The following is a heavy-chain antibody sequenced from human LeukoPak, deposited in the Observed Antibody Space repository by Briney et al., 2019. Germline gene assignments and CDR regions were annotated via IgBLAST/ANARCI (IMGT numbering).Heavy chain of an antibody. CDR2: IKQDGSEK. J-gene: IGHJ3*02. Sequence: GGSLRLSCAASGFTFSTYWMSWVRQAPGKGLEWVANIKQDGSEKYYVDSVKGRFTISRDNAKNSVYLQMNSLRAEDTAVYYCARDLVRSGWYNPIAFDIWGQGTMVTVSS. CDR1: GFTFSTYW. V-gene: IGHV3-7*01. D-gene: IGHD6-19*01. CDR3: ARDLVRSGWYNPIAFDI.